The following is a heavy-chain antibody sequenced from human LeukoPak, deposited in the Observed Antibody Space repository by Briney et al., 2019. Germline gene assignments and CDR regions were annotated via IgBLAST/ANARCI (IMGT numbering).Heavy chain of an antibody. D-gene: IGHD3-10*01. V-gene: IGHV3-11*01. Sequence: GGSLRLSCAASGFTFSDYYMTWIRQAPGKGLEWVSYISSSGSTIYYADSVKGRFTISRENAKNSLYLQMNSLSAEDTAVYYCASPSQVRGVITQIGYWGQGTLVTVSS. J-gene: IGHJ4*02. CDR3: ASPSQVRGVITQIGY. CDR2: ISSSGSTI. CDR1: GFTFSDYY.